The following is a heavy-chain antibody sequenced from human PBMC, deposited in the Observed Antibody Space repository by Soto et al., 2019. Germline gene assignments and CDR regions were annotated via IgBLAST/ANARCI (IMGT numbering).Heavy chain of an antibody. CDR3: ARGFSEDWYFDL. CDR2: IYHSGST. CDR1: GGSISSSHW. D-gene: IGHD6-19*01. Sequence: QVQLQESGPGLVKPSGTLSLTCALSGGSISSSHWWSWVRQPPGKGLEWIGEIYHSGSTNYNPSLKSRVTISVDKSKNHFSLNLISVTAADTAVYYCARGFSEDWYFDLWGRGTLMTVSS. J-gene: IGHJ2*01. V-gene: IGHV4-4*02.